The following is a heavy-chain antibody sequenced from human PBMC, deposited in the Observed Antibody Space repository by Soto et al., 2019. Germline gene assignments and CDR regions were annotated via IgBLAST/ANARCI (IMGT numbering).Heavy chain of an antibody. CDR1: GFTFRSYS. CDR3: ARPTSDYDSSGPVTR. Sequence: GGSLRLSCAASGFTFRSYSMNWVRQAPGKGLEWVSSISSSSSYIYYADSVKGRFTISRDNAKNSLYLQMNSLRAEDTAVYYCARPTSDYDSSGPVTRWGQGTLVTVSS. D-gene: IGHD3-22*01. J-gene: IGHJ4*02. V-gene: IGHV3-21*01. CDR2: ISSSSSYI.